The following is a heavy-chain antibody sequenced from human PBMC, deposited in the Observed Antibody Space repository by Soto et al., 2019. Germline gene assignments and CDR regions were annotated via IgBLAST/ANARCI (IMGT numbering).Heavy chain of an antibody. D-gene: IGHD1-1*01. CDR1: GYTFTSYG. CDR2: ISDYNGNT. Sequence: QVQLVQSGAEVKEPGASVKVSCKTSGYTFTSYGISWLRHAPGQGLEWMGWISDYNGNTTDAQKLQGRVTMTSDTSTTTAYMARRSLRSDDTCVYYCARTTRGTFDIWGQGTMVTVSS. V-gene: IGHV1-18*01. CDR3: ARTTRGTFDI. J-gene: IGHJ3*02.